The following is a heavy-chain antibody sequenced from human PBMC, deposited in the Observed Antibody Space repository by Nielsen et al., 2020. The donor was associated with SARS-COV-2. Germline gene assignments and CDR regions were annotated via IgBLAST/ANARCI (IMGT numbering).Heavy chain of an antibody. CDR3: ALRYFDWSEDYGMDV. CDR1: GGSFSGYY. CDR2: INHSGST. V-gene: IGHV4-34*01. D-gene: IGHD3-9*01. J-gene: IGHJ6*02. Sequence: GSLRLSCAVYGGSFSGYYWSWIRQPPGKGLEWIGEINHSGSTNYNPSLKSRVTISVDTSKNQFSLKLSSVTAADTAVYYCALRYFDWSEDYGMDVWGQGTTVTVSS.